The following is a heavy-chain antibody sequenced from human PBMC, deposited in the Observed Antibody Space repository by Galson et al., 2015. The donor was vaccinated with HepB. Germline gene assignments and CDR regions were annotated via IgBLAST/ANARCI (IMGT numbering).Heavy chain of an antibody. CDR3: AKGRGSGYYYGVFDY. CDR1: GFTFSSYA. J-gene: IGHJ4*02. Sequence: SLRLSCAASGFTFSSYAMSWVRQAPGKGLEWVSAISGSGGSTYYADSVKGRFTISRDNSKNTLYLQMNSLRAEDTAVYYCAKGRGSGYYYGVFDYWGQGTLVTVSS. D-gene: IGHD3-22*01. CDR2: ISGSGGST. V-gene: IGHV3-23*01.